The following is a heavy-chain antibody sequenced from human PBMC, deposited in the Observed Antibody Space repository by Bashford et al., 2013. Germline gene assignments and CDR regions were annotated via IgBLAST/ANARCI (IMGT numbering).Heavy chain of an antibody. CDR1: GGTFSSYA. J-gene: IGHJ6*02. CDR3: ARAPXSITMVQGVTEAYYYGMDV. CDR2: IIPIFGTA. D-gene: IGHD3-10*01. Sequence: SVKVSCKASGGTFSSYAISWVRQAPGQGLEWMGGIIPIFGTANYAQKFQGRVTITADESTSTAYMELSSLRSEDTAVYYCARAPXSITMVQGVTEAYYYGMDVWGQGTTVTVSS. V-gene: IGHV1-69*13.